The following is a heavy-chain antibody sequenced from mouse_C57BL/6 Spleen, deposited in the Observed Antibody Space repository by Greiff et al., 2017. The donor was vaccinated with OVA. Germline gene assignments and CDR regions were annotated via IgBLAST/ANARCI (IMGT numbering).Heavy chain of an antibody. Sequence: DVMLVESGGDLVKPGGSLKLSCAASGFSFSSYGMSWVRQTPDKRLEWVATISSGGSYTYYPDSVKGRFTISRDNAKNTLYLQMSSLKSEDTAMYYCARQDGDYCDYWGQGTTLTVSS. CDR3: ARQDGDYCDY. CDR1: GFSFSSYG. J-gene: IGHJ2*01. CDR2: ISSGGSYT. V-gene: IGHV5-6*02.